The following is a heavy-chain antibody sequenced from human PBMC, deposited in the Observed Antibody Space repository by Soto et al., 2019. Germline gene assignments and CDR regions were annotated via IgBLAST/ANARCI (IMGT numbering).Heavy chain of an antibody. V-gene: IGHV4-59*01. CDR3: ARKIVLAGTVSRLDP. CDR1: GDSIRSYY. J-gene: IGHJ5*02. Sequence: SETLSLTCTVSGDSIRSYYWSWIRQPPGKGLEWIGYIYYSGSTNYNPSLKSRVTISLDTSKNQFSLNLSSVTAADTAVYYCARKIVLAGTVSRLDPWGQGTLVTVS. D-gene: IGHD6-19*01. CDR2: IYYSGST.